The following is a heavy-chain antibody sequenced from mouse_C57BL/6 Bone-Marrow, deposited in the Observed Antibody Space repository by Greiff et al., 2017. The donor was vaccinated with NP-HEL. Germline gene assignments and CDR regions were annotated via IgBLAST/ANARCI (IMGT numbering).Heavy chain of an antibody. CDR3: ASEDGSSYWYFDV. V-gene: IGHV1-69*01. CDR2: IDPSDSYT. J-gene: IGHJ1*03. Sequence: QVQLQQPGAELVMPGASVKLSCKASGYTFTSYWMHWVKQRPGQGLEWIGEIDPSDSYTNYNQKFKGKSTVTVDKSSSTAYMQLSSLTSEDSAVYYCASEDGSSYWYFDVWGTGTTVTVSS. CDR1: GYTFTSYW. D-gene: IGHD1-1*01.